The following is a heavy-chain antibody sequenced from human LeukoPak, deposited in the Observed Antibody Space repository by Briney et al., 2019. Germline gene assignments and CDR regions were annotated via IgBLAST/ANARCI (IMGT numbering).Heavy chain of an antibody. J-gene: IGHJ4*02. Sequence: PGGSLRLSCAASEITFTNYWMTWVRQAPGKGLEWVASLKQDGSQKFYVDSVKGRFTISRDNAKNSLYLQMNSLRAEDTAVYYCVNGVVNAYRFDYWGRGTLVTVSS. D-gene: IGHD3-3*01. CDR1: EITFTNYW. CDR3: VNGVVNAYRFDY. V-gene: IGHV3-7*01. CDR2: LKQDGSQK.